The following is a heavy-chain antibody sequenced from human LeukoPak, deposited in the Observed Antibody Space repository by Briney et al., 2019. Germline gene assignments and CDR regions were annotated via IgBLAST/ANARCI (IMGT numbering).Heavy chain of an antibody. V-gene: IGHV1-2*02. CDR2: INPNSGGT. CDR1: GYTLTGYY. Sequence: ASVKVSCKASGYTLTGYYMHWVRQAPGQGLEWMGWINPNSGGTNYAQKFQGRVTMTRDMSTSTVYMELSSLRSEDTAVYYCARFYSSSRLSAFDIWGQGTMVTVSS. D-gene: IGHD6-6*01. CDR3: ARFYSSSRLSAFDI. J-gene: IGHJ3*02.